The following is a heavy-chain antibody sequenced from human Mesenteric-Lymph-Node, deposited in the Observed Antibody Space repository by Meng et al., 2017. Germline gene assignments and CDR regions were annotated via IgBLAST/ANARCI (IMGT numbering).Heavy chain of an antibody. CDR2: ISSSGYST. CDR3: AKVMIPAGIRNDY. J-gene: IGHJ4*02. Sequence: EVQLLESGGGLVQPGGSLRLSCAASGFTFTSYAMTWVRQAPGKGLEWVSSISSSGYSTYFADSVKGRFTISRDNSKNTLYLQMSSLRADDTAVYYCAKVMIPAGIRNDYWGQGTLVTVSS. V-gene: IGHV3-23*01. D-gene: IGHD2-2*01. CDR1: GFTFTSYA.